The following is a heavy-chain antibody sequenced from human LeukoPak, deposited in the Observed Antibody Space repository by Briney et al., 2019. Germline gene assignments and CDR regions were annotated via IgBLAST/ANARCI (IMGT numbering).Heavy chain of an antibody. CDR2: ISDSGGIT. Sequence: GGSLRLSCAASGFTFSSYPMTWDRQAPGKGPEWVSFISDSGGITYYADSVKGRFTISRDNSKNTLYLQMNSLRAGDTAVYYCAKNTQYSGYYDCWGQGTLVAVSS. J-gene: IGHJ4*02. CDR3: AKNTQYSGYYDC. D-gene: IGHD6-6*01. CDR1: GFTFSSYP. V-gene: IGHV3-23*01.